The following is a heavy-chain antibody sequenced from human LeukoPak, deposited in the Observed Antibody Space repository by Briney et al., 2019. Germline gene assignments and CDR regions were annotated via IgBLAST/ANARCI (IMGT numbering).Heavy chain of an antibody. CDR1: GYTFTGYY. CDR2: INPNSGGT. Sequence: ASVKVSCKASGYTFTGYYTHWVRQAPGQGFEWMGWINPNSGGTNYAQKFQGRVTMTRDTSISTAYMELSRLRSDDTAVYYCARGIVGATTMLVYWGQGTLVTVSS. D-gene: IGHD1-26*01. CDR3: ARGIVGATTMLVY. J-gene: IGHJ4*02. V-gene: IGHV1-2*02.